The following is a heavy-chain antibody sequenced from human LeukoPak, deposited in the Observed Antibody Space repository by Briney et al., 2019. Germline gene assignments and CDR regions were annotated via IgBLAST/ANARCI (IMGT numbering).Heavy chain of an antibody. Sequence: GGSLRLSCAASGFTFSSYEMNWVRQAPGKGLEWVSYISSSGSTIYYADSVKGRFTISRDNAKNSLYLRMNSLRAEGTAVYYCARVGAGVSATHWGQGTLVTVSS. J-gene: IGHJ4*02. CDR1: GFTFSSYE. CDR3: ARVGAGVSATH. CDR2: ISSSGSTI. D-gene: IGHD3-10*01. V-gene: IGHV3-48*03.